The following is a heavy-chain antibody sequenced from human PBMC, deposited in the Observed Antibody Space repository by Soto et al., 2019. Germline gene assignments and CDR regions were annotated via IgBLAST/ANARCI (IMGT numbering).Heavy chain of an antibody. CDR1: GYTFTSYD. V-gene: IGHV1-8*01. J-gene: IGHJ6*03. CDR2: MNPNSGNT. D-gene: IGHD3-10*01. CDR3: ASSPPLWFGEGAGYMDV. Sequence: ASVKVSCKASGYTFTSYDINWVRQATGQGLEWMGWMNPNSGNTGYAQKFQGRVTMTRNTSISTAYMELSSLRSEDTAVYYCASSPPLWFGEGAGYMDVWGKGTTVTVSS.